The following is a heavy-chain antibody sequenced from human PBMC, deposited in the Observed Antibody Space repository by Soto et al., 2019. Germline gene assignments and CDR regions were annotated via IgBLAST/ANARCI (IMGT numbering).Heavy chain of an antibody. V-gene: IGHV1-2*02. J-gene: IGHJ4*02. CDR2: INPNSGGT. CDR3: ARHSGYDYVFDY. D-gene: IGHD5-12*01. CDR1: GYTFIGYY. Sequence: QVQLVQSGTEVKKPGASVKVSCKASGYTFIGYYIHWVRQAPGQGLEWVGWINPNSGGTTYAQKFQGSVTMTRDTSISTAFMELSRLKSDDTAVYFCARHSGYDYVFDYWVQGTPVTVSS.